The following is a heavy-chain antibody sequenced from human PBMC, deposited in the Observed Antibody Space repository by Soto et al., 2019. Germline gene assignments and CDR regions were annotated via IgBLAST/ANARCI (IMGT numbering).Heavy chain of an antibody. CDR3: ARHTPAISISDH. Sequence: QLQLQESGPGLVKPSETLSLTCTVSGGSISSSSYYWGWIRQPPGKGLEWIGSIYYSGSTYYNPSLKSPVTISIETSKNQFSRKLSSVTAADTAGYYCARHTPAISISDHWGQGTLVTVSS. J-gene: IGHJ4*02. V-gene: IGHV4-39*01. D-gene: IGHD2-15*01. CDR2: IYYSGST. CDR1: GGSISSSSYY.